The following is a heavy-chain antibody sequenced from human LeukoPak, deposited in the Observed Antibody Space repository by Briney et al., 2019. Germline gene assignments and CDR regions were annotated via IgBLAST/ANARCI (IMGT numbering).Heavy chain of an antibody. CDR3: VKQQDGHGFDY. Sequence: PGGSLRLSCAASGFTFSNYWMTWVRQAPGKGLEWVANIKQDGSQMYYVDSVKGRFTISRDNTKNSLYLQMNSLRAEDAAVYYCVKQQDGHGFDYWGQGTLVTVSS. V-gene: IGHV3-7*02. J-gene: IGHJ4*02. CDR1: GFTFSNYW. D-gene: IGHD4-17*01. CDR2: IKQDGSQM.